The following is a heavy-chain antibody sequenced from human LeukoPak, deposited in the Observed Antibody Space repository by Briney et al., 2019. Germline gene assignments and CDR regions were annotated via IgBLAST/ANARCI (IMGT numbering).Heavy chain of an antibody. J-gene: IGHJ5*02. Sequence: ASVKVSCKASGYTFTGYYMHLVGQAPGQGLEWMGWINPNSGDTNYAQKFQGGVSMTRDTSISTAYMDLSGLRSDDTALYYCARGLGWDSGTYLGASGQGTLVTVSS. CDR1: GYTFTGYY. CDR3: ARGLGWDSGTYLGA. CDR2: INPNSGDT. D-gene: IGHD1-26*01. V-gene: IGHV1-2*02.